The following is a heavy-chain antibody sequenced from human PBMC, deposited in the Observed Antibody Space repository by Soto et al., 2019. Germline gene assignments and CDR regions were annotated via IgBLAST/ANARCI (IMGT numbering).Heavy chain of an antibody. CDR3: ARDGGPSSGYYPSWFDP. J-gene: IGHJ5*02. CDR1: GGTFSSYA. V-gene: IGHV1-69*11. CDR2: IIPILGTA. D-gene: IGHD3-22*01. Sequence: QVQLVQSGAEVKKPGASVKVSCKASGGTFSSYAITWVRQAPGQGLEWMGGIIPILGTANYAQKFQGRVTITADESTSTAYMELSSLRSEGTAVYYCARDGGPSSGYYPSWFDPWGQGTLVTVSS.